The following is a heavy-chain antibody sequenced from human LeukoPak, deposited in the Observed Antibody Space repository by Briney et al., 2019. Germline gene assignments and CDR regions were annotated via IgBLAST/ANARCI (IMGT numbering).Heavy chain of an antibody. Sequence: ASVKVSCKASGYTFTSYYMHWVRQAPGQGLEWMGIINPSGGSTSYAQKFQGRVTMTRGTSTSTVYMELSSLRSEDTAVYYCARDTWIQLPTSDDSDYWGQGTLVTVSS. J-gene: IGHJ4*02. D-gene: IGHD5-18*01. CDR1: GYTFTSYY. CDR3: ARDTWIQLPTSDDSDY. V-gene: IGHV1-46*01. CDR2: INPSGGST.